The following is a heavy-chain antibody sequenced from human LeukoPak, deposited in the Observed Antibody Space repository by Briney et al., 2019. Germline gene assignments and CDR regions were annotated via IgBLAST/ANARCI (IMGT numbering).Heavy chain of an antibody. V-gene: IGHV3-66*02. CDR3: ARDLSSGWYDY. Sequence: AGGSLRLSCAASGFTFSSYSMNWVRQAPGKGLEWVSVIYSGGSTYYADSVKGRFTISRDNSKNTLYLQMNSLRAEDTAVYYCARDLSSGWYDYWGQGTLVTVSS. CDR2: IYSGGST. J-gene: IGHJ4*02. CDR1: GFTFSSYS. D-gene: IGHD6-19*01.